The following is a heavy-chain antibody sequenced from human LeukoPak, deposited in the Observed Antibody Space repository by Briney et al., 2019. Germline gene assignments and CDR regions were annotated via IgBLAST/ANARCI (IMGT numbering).Heavy chain of an antibody. J-gene: IGHJ4*02. CDR2: INHRGNT. V-gene: IGHV4-34*01. CDR1: GGSFFGYH. CDR3: ARDPTTVVTVPYYFDD. Sequence: PSETLSLTCAVSGGSFFGYHWNWIRQTPGKGLEWIGEINHRGNTNYNPSLERRVTISVDTSKNQFSLTLRSVTAADTAVYYCARDPTTVVTVPYYFDDSGQGTRVTVSS. D-gene: IGHD4-23*01.